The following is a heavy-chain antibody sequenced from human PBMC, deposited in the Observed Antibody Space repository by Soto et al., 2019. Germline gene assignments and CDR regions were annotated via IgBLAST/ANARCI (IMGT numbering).Heavy chain of an antibody. CDR3: ARKGSDFWSGYELDY. D-gene: IGHD3-3*01. J-gene: IGHJ4*02. CDR2: ITNNGRNT. V-gene: IGHV3-64*01. Sequence: EVQLVESGGGLVQPGGSLILSCTASGFIFSNYAIHWVRQAPGKGLEYVSAITNNGRNTYYANSVKGRFTISRDNSKNTLYLQMGSLTLEDMAIYYCARKGSDFWSGYELDYWGQGTLVTVSS. CDR1: GFIFSNYA.